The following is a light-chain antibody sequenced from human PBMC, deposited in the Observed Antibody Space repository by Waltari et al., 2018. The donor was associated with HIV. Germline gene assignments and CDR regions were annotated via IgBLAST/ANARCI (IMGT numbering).Light chain of an antibody. J-gene: IGLJ3*02. Sequence: SVLTQPPSASGTPGQRVTISCSGSSSHIGTNYVYWYQQLPGTAPKLLIYRNNQRPSGVPDRFSGSKSDTSASLAISGLRSEDEADYFCATWDDSLSGPVFGGGTKLTVL. CDR3: ATWDDSLSGPV. CDR2: RNN. CDR1: SSHIGTNY. V-gene: IGLV1-47*01.